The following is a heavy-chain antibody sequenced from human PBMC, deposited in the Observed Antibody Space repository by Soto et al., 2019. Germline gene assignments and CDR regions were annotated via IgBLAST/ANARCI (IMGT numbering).Heavy chain of an antibody. CDR1: RGSIQSSTYY. Sequence: QLQLQESGPGLVKPSETLSLTCTVSRGSIQSSTYYWGWIRQPPGKGLEWIGTVYYNGSPYFNPSLKSRLTLSADPSQNQFSLRLASVTAADTDVYYCARQTYLTYFDSWGQGTMVTVSS. J-gene: IGHJ3*02. CDR2: VYYNGSP. CDR3: ARQTYLTYFDS. D-gene: IGHD3-16*01. V-gene: IGHV4-39*01.